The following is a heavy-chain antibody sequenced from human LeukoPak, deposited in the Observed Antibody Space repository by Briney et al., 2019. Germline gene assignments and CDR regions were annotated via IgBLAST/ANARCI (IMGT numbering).Heavy chain of an antibody. D-gene: IGHD5-24*01. V-gene: IGHV3-11*01. CDR2: ISTSGSTI. CDR1: GFTFSDYY. CDR3: ARDRSGGDDYNPDVFDI. Sequence: GALRLSCAASGFTFSDYYMSWIRQAPGKGLEWLSFISTSGSTIYYADSMKGRFTISRDNAKNSLYLQMNSLRAEDTAVYYCARDRSGGDDYNPDVFDIWGLGTMVTVSS. J-gene: IGHJ3*02.